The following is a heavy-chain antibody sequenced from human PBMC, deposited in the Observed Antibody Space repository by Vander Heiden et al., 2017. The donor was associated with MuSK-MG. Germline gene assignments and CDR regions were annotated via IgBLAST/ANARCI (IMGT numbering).Heavy chain of an antibody. V-gene: IGHV3-48*02. CDR2: IGSGSSII. CDR1: GSPFGSYS. Sequence: EVQFVESGGGLVPRGGFLRLSCDASGSPFGSYSMDWVRQTPGKGLEWVSYIGSGSSIIYYADSVKGRFTISRDNAKNSLYLQMNSLRDEDTAVYYCARDDSSGWFPQYWGQGTLVTVSS. CDR3: ARDDSSGWFPQY. J-gene: IGHJ4*02. D-gene: IGHD6-19*01.